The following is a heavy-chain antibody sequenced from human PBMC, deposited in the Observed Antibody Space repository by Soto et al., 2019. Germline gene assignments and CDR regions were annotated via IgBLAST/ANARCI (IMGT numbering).Heavy chain of an antibody. D-gene: IGHD3-3*01. CDR3: VRQYYDFWTDYPDFDY. CDR2: ISPNSGRP. V-gene: IGHV1-18*04. Sequence: QVQLVQSGAEVKRPGASVKVSCKASGYTFTKYDISWVRQAAGQGLEWLGLISPNSGRPSYAQKFEGRVTMTTDTSTTTAYLELRSLRSDDTAVYYCVRQYYDFWTDYPDFDYWGQGTLVTVSS. CDR1: GYTFTKYD. J-gene: IGHJ4*02.